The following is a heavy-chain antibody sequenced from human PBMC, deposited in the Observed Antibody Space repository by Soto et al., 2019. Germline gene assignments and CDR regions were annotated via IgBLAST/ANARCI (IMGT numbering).Heavy chain of an antibody. D-gene: IGHD4-17*01. V-gene: IGHV3-9*01. CDR2: ISWNSGSI. CDR3: AKDIRWSPDRNGDSNYYGMDV. CDR1: GFTFDDYA. J-gene: IGHJ6*02. Sequence: GGSLRLSCAASGFTFDDYAMHWVRQAPGKGLAWVSGISWNSGSIGYADSVKGRFTSCRDNAKNSLYLQMNSRRAEDTALYHCAKDIRWSPDRNGDSNYYGMDVWGQGTTVTVSS.